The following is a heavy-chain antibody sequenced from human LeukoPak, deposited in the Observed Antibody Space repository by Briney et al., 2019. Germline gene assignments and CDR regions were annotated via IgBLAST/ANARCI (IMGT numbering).Heavy chain of an antibody. V-gene: IGHV6-1*01. CDR2: TYYRSKWYS. CDR3: ARARIAVAGLSAFDV. D-gene: IGHD6-19*01. J-gene: IGHJ3*01. CDR1: GDSVSSTGAL. Sequence: SQTLSLTCAISGDSVSSTGALWNWIRQSPSRGLEWLGRTYYRSKWYSDYALSVKSRITINPDSSKNQFSLQLNSVTPEDTAVYYCARARIAVAGLSAFDVWGQGTKVTVSS.